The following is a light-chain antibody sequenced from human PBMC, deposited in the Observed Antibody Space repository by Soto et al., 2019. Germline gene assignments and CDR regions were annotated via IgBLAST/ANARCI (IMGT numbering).Light chain of an antibody. J-gene: IGKJ2*01. CDR1: QSLLHSNGYNY. CDR2: LGS. Sequence: DIVMTQSPLSLSVTPGEPASISCRSSQSLLHSNGYNYLDWYLQKAGQSPQLLIYLGSNRASGVPDRFSGSGSGTDFTLKISRVEAEDVGVYYCMHTLQTPDTFGQGTKLEIK. V-gene: IGKV2-28*01. CDR3: MHTLQTPDT.